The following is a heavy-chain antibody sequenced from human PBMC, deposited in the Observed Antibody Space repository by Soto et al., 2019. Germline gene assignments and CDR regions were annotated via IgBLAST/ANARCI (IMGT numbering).Heavy chain of an antibody. CDR3: AKILSSSRTGY. D-gene: IGHD3-9*01. J-gene: IGHJ4*02. CDR2: TSYNGGAT. V-gene: IGHV3-23*01. CDR1: GVTFGSYA. Sequence: EVQLLEAGGDLVQPGGSLRLSCAASGVTFGSYAMSWVRQAPGKGLEWVSATSYNGGATYYADSVKGRFTISRDNPKNTLYLQMVSLRAEDTAICLCAKILSSSRTGYWGQGTLVSVSP.